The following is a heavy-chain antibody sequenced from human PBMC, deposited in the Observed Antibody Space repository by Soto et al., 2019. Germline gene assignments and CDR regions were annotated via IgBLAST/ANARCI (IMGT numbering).Heavy chain of an antibody. V-gene: IGHV4-31*03. CDR1: GGSISSGGYY. CDR2: TDYSGST. Sequence: PSETLSLTCTVSGGSISSGGYYWSWIRQHPGKGLEWIGYTDYSGSTYYNPSLKSRVTISVDTSKNQFSLKLSSVTAADTAVYYCARGLIAATFDPWGQGTLVTVSS. J-gene: IGHJ5*02. D-gene: IGHD6-13*01. CDR3: ARGLIAATFDP.